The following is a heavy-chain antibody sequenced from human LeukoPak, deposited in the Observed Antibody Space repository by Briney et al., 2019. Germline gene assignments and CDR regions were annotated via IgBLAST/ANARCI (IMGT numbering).Heavy chain of an antibody. CDR1: GFTFSNYA. Sequence: GGSLRLSCVASGFTFSNYAMTWVRQAPGKGLEWVSAISSTGGSRYYADSVKGRFTISRDYSKNTLYLQMNSLRAEDTAVYYCARSPYLRTYGYGPWELPVSYFDCWGQGTLVTVSS. CDR2: ISSTGGSR. V-gene: IGHV3-23*01. J-gene: IGHJ4*02. D-gene: IGHD1-26*01. CDR3: ARSPYLRTYGYGPWELPVSYFDC.